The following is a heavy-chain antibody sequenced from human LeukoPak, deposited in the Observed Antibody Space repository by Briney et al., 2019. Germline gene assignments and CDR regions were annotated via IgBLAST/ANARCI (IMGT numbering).Heavy chain of an antibody. CDR1: GYSISSGYY. J-gene: IGHJ4*02. CDR2: INHSGST. V-gene: IGHV4-38-2*01. Sequence: SETLSLTCAVSGYSISSGYYWGWIRQPPGKGLEWIGEINHSGSTNYNPSLKSRVTISVDTSKNQFSLKLSSVTAADTAVYYCARWGTWIQLWSTDYWGQGTLVTVSS. D-gene: IGHD5-18*01. CDR3: ARWGTWIQLWSTDY.